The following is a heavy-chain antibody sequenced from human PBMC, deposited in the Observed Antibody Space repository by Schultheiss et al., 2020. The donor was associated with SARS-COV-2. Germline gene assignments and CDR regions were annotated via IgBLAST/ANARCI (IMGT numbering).Heavy chain of an antibody. Sequence: GGSLRLSCAASGFTFSGSAMHWVRQAPGKGLEWVSVISGGGGSTYYADSVKGRFTIYRDNAKNSLFLQMNSLRAEDTAVYYCGRGMDVWGQGTTVTVSS. J-gene: IGHJ6*02. CDR1: GFTFSGSA. V-gene: IGHV3-23*01. CDR3: GRGMDV. CDR2: ISGGGGST.